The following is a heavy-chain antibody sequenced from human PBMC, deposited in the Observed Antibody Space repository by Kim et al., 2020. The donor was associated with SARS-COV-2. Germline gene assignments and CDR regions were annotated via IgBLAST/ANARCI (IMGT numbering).Heavy chain of an antibody. J-gene: IGHJ5*02. Sequence: GGSLRLSCAASGFTFSSYGMHWVRQAPGKGLEWVAVIWYDGSNKYYADSVKGRFTISRDNSKNTLYLQMNSLRAEDTAVYYCARVGSGCSSTSCYLSWFDPWGQGTLVTVSS. V-gene: IGHV3-33*01. CDR1: GFTFSSYG. CDR2: IWYDGSNK. CDR3: ARVGSGCSSTSCYLSWFDP. D-gene: IGHD2-2*01.